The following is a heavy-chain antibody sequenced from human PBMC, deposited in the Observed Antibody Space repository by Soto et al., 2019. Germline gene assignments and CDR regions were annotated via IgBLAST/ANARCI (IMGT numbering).Heavy chain of an antibody. V-gene: IGHV4-34*01. CDR1: GGSFSGYY. CDR3: ARGLRILWFKN. D-gene: IGHD3-10*01. J-gene: IGHJ4*02. CDR2: INHSGST. Sequence: QVQLQQWGAGLLKPSETLSLTCAVYGGSFSGYYWSWIRQPPGKGLEWIGEINHSGSTNYNPSLKSRVTISVDTSKSQFSMKLSSVTASDTAVYYCARGLRILWFKNWGQGTLVTVSS.